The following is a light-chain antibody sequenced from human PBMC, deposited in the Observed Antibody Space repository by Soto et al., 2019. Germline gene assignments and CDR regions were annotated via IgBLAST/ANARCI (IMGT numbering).Light chain of an antibody. CDR2: GNS. J-gene: IGLJ2*01. CDR3: QSYDSSLSAL. Sequence: QSVLTQPPSVSGAPGQRVTISCTGSSSNIGAGYDVHWYQQLPGTAPKLLIYGNSNRPSGVPDRFSGSKSGTSASLAITGLQAEGGADYYFQSYDSSLSALFGGGTKLTVL. V-gene: IGLV1-40*01. CDR1: SSNIGAGYD.